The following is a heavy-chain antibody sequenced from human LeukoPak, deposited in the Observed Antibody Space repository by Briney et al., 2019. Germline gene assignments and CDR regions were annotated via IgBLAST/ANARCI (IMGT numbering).Heavy chain of an antibody. V-gene: IGHV4-34*01. J-gene: IGHJ4*02. D-gene: IGHD3-10*01. CDR1: GGSFSGHY. Sequence: PSETLSLTCVVSGGSFSGHYWSWLRQPPGKGLEGLGELTHIGSVNYNPSLESRVTISVDTSKNHLSLKLSSVTAADTAVYYCARGNRRLAYYGSGARLPFAHWGQGTLVTVSS. CDR2: LTHIGSV. CDR3: ARGNRRLAYYGSGARLPFAH.